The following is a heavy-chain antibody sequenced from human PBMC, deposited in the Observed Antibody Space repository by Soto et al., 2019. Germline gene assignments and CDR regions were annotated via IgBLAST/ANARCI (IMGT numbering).Heavy chain of an antibody. V-gene: IGHV1-46*01. CDR1: GYTFTSYY. CDR3: ARDHSYYYDSSGYYEVPYNWFDP. CDR2: INPSGGST. Sequence: GASVKVSCKASGYTFTSYYMHWVRQAPGQGLEWMGIINPSGGSTSYAQKFQGRVTMTRDTSTSTVYMELSSLRSEDTAVYYCARDHSYYYDSSGYYEVPYNWFDPWGRGTLVTVSS. J-gene: IGHJ5*02. D-gene: IGHD3-22*01.